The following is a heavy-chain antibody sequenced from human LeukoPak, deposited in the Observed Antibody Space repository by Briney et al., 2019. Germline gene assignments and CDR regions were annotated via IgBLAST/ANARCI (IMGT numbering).Heavy chain of an antibody. J-gene: IGHJ1*01. CDR1: GFTFSSYT. Sequence: GGSLRLSCVASGFTFSSYTMNWVRQVPGKGLEWVSSISSSSSYMYYADSMKGRFTISRDNAKNSLYLQMNSLRAEDTAVYYCARDLGGSSWYPETKYFQHWGQGTLVTVSS. CDR3: ARDLGGSSWYPETKYFQH. CDR2: ISSSSSYM. D-gene: IGHD6-13*01. V-gene: IGHV3-21*01.